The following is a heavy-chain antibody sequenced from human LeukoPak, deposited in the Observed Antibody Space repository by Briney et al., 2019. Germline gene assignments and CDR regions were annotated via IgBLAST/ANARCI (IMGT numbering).Heavy chain of an antibody. CDR3: ASSVSIVVVPAAIEN. D-gene: IGHD2-2*01. CDR2: ISSSSSTI. CDR1: GFTFSSYS. J-gene: IGHJ3*01. V-gene: IGHV3-48*01. Sequence: GGSLRLSCAASGFTFSSYSMNWVRQAPGKGLEWVSYISSSSSTIYYADSVKGRFTISRDNAKNSLYLQMNSLRAEDTAVYYCASSVSIVVVPAAIENWGQGTMVTVSS.